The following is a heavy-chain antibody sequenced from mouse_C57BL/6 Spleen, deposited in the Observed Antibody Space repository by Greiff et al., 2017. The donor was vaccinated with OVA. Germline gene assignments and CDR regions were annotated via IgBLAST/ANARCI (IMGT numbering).Heavy chain of an antibody. CDR2: IDPNSGGT. CDR3: ARSIYDGYPVVIAY. V-gene: IGHV1-72*01. J-gene: IGHJ3*01. CDR1: GYTFTSYW. Sequence: QVQLKQPGAELVKPGASVKLSCKASGYTFTSYWMHWVKQRPGRGLEWIGRIDPNSGGTKYNEKFKSKATLTVDKPSSTAYMQLSSLTSEDSAVYYCARSIYDGYPVVIAYWGQGTLVTVSA. D-gene: IGHD2-3*01.